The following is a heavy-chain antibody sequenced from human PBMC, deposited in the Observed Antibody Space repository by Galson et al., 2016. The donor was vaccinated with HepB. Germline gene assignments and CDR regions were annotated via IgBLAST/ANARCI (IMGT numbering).Heavy chain of an antibody. CDR1: GFTITNYW. J-gene: IGHJ5*02. CDR3: ATDQSYSATP. V-gene: IGHV3-74*01. Sequence: SLRLSCAASGFTITNYWMHWVRRVPGKGLVWVSCINSDGSGMDYADSVKGRFTISRDDAKNTVYLQMNSLRAEDTAMYYCATDQSYSATPWGQGTLVTVSS. CDR2: INSDGSGM. D-gene: IGHD1-26*01.